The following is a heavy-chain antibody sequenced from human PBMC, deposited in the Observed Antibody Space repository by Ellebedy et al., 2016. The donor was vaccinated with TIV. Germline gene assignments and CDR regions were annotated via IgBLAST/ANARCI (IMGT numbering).Heavy chain of an antibody. V-gene: IGHV3-72*01. CDR2: TTNKAKSYST. CDR1: GFTFSDHY. D-gene: IGHD1-26*01. CDR3: ARRSGSNVFDY. J-gene: IGHJ4*02. Sequence: PGGSLRLSCAVSGFTFSDHYMDWVRQAPGKGLEWVGRTTNKAKSYSTEYAASVKGRFTISRDDSKNSLDLQMNSLKTEDTAVYYCARRSGSNVFDYWGQGILVTVSS.